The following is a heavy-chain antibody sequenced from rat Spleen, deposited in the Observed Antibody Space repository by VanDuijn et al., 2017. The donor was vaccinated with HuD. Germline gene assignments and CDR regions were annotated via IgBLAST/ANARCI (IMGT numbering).Heavy chain of an antibody. J-gene: IGHJ3*01. CDR2: INPGGYNT. CDR3: ARQDTSGYSNWFAY. D-gene: IGHD4-3*01. CDR1: GFTFNNYW. Sequence: EVQLVESGGGLVQPGRSLKLSCVASGFTFNNYWMTWIRQAPGKGLEWVASINPGGYNTYYRDSGKGRITVSRDKSKSTLYLQVDSLRSEDTATYYCARQDTSGYSNWFAYWGQGTLVTVSS. V-gene: IGHV5-31*01.